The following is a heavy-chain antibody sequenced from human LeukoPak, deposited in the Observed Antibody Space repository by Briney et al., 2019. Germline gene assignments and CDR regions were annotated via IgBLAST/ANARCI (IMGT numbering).Heavy chain of an antibody. CDR3: AGLYCSSTSCYYNWFDP. Sequence: ASETLSLTCTVSGGSISSYYWSWIRQPAGKGLEWIGRIYTSGSTNYNPSLKSRVTMSVDTSKNQFSLKLSSVTAADTAVYYCAGLYCSSTSCYYNWFDPWGQGTLVTVSS. CDR1: GGSISSYY. D-gene: IGHD2-2*01. J-gene: IGHJ5*02. V-gene: IGHV4-4*07. CDR2: IYTSGST.